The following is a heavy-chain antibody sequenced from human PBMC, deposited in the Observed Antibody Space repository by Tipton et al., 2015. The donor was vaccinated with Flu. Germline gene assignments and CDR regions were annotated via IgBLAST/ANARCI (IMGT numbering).Heavy chain of an antibody. D-gene: IGHD3-16*01. CDR1: GDSIRSSNYY. V-gene: IGHV4-38-2*01. J-gene: IGHJ3*01. CDR2: TSHSGNT. CDR3: ARLVWDGAFNV. Sequence: TLSLTCGVSGDSIRSSNYYWGWIRQPPGKGLEWIGNTSHSGNTYLNPSLKSRVTISVDTSKNQFSVRLTAVTAADTAVYYCARLVWDGAFNVWGLGTMITVSS.